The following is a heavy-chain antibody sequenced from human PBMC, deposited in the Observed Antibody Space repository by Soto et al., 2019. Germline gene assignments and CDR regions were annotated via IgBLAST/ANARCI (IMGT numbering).Heavy chain of an antibody. V-gene: IGHV5-51*01. J-gene: IGHJ5*02. D-gene: IGHD2-2*01. Sequence: XESLKISCKASGYSFSNYWIGWVRQMPGKGLEWMAIINPGDSESRYSPSFQGQVTISADKSISTAYLQWNSLKASDTAVYYCARVVPGAEAWFGHWGQGTLVTVSS. CDR1: GYSFSNYW. CDR3: ARVVPGAEAWFGH. CDR2: INPGDSES.